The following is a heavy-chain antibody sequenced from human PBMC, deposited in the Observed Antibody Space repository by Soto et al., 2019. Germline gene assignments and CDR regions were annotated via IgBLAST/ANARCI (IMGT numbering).Heavy chain of an antibody. V-gene: IGHV4-59*01. J-gene: IGHJ3*02. CDR3: AEELPRPLEVATIRPRVSDAFDI. D-gene: IGHD1-7*01. CDR2: IYYSGSA. CDR1: GASITSDY. Sequence: QVQLQESGPGLVKPSETLSLTCTVSGASITSDYWNWIRQPPGKGLEWIGYIYYSGSANYNPSLKSTATILVDKSQNQISLKLRSVTAADTAVYYCAEELPRPLEVATIRPRVSDAFDIWGQGTRVTVSS.